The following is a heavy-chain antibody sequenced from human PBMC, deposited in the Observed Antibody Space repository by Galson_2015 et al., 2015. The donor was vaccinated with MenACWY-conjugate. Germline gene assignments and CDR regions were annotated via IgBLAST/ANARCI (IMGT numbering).Heavy chain of an antibody. CDR1: GSSLSEIF. V-gene: IGHV1-24*01. CDR3: ASVGAGYCHSGTCFGLGV. Sequence: SVKVSCKVSGSSLSEIFMHWVRRAPGKGFEWMGGVNPEDGETIYAREFQGRVTMTEDTSTDTGYMELGRLRSEDTAVYYCASVGAGYCHSGTCFGLGVCGQAATVAGSS. J-gene: IGHJ6*02. CDR2: VNPEDGET. D-gene: IGHD2-15*01.